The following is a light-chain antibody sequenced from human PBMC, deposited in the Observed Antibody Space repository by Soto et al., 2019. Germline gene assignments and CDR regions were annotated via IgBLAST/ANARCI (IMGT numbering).Light chain of an antibody. CDR2: EVS. Sequence: QSVLTQPASVSGSPGQSITISCTGSSNDVGGYNYVSWYQQHPGQAPKLIIYEVSDRPSGVSPRFSGSKSGNTASLTISGLQVEDEADYFCTSYTSTSPFVFGSGTKLTVL. V-gene: IGLV2-14*01. J-gene: IGLJ1*01. CDR1: SNDVGGYNY. CDR3: TSYTSTSPFV.